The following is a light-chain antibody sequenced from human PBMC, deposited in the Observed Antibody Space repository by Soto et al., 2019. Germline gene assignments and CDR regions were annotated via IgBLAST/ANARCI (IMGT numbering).Light chain of an antibody. CDR3: QIRSGYWI. V-gene: IGKV3-11*01. Sequence: EVVLTQSPATLSLSPGERATLSCMASQSITTYLAWYQQKPGQSPRLLIYDASNRATGIPARCSGSGSGTDFTLTISSLEPDDFAVYYCQIRSGYWIFGQGNKVELK. CDR1: QSITTY. CDR2: DAS. J-gene: IGKJ1*01.